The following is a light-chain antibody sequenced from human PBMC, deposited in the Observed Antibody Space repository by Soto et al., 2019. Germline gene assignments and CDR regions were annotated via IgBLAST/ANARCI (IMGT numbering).Light chain of an antibody. V-gene: IGKV1-39*01. Sequence: DIQMTQSPSSLSASVGDRVTITCRASQSIRSYLNWYQQKPGQAPKLLIYAASSLQSGVPSRFSGSGSGTDFTLTSSSLQPEDFATYYCQQSDSTPITVGQGTRLEIK. J-gene: IGKJ5*01. CDR2: AAS. CDR1: QSIRSY. CDR3: QQSDSTPIT.